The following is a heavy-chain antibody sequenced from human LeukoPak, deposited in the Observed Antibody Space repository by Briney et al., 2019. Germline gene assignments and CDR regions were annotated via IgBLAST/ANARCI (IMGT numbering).Heavy chain of an antibody. J-gene: IGHJ4*02. Sequence: SVKVSCKASGGSFSSYVFSWVRQAPGQGLEWMGGIIPIFGSANYAQKFQGRVRITADEFTSTAYMELSSLRSEDTAVYYCARSLRIASPDANDYDRSGYNEYWGQGTLVTVSS. D-gene: IGHD3-22*01. CDR1: GGSFSSYV. V-gene: IGHV1-69*13. CDR3: ARSLRIASPDANDYDRSGYNEY. CDR2: IIPIFGSA.